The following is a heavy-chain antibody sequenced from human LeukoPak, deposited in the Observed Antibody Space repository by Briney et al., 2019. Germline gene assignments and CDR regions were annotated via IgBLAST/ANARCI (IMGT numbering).Heavy chain of an antibody. CDR2: IRQDGSDN. CDR1: GFAFSHYW. D-gene: IGHD2-2*01. V-gene: IGHV3-7*01. CDR3: ARVGSTSWYLDY. Sequence: GGSLRLSCAASGFAFSHYWMSWVRQAPGKGLEWLADIRQDGSDNYYADSVKGRFTFSRDNARNSMYLQMNSLRADDTAVYYCARVGSTSWYLDYWGQGTLVTVSS. J-gene: IGHJ4*02.